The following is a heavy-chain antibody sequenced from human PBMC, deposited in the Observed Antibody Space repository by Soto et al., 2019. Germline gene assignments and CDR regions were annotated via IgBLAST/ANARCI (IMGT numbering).Heavy chain of an antibody. CDR1: GYTFTSYY. D-gene: IGHD3-22*01. Sequence: ASVKVSCKASGYTFTSYYMHWVRQAPRQGLEWMGIINPSGGSTSYAQKFQGRVTMTRDTSTSTVYMELSSLRSEDTAVYYCARDLTPYYYDSSGYETVGMDVWGQGTTVTVSS. CDR3: ARDLTPYYYDSSGYETVGMDV. CDR2: INPSGGST. V-gene: IGHV1-46*01. J-gene: IGHJ6*02.